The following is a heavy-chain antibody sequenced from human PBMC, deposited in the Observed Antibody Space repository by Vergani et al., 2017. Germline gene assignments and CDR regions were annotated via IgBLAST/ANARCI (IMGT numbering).Heavy chain of an antibody. Sequence: QVQLVESGGGVVQPGRSLRLSCAASGFTFSSYGMHWVRQAPGKGLEWVAVISYDGSNKYYADSVKGRFTISRDNSKNTLYLQMNSLIAEDTAVYYCAKGIPVSVAVPFDYWGQGTLVTVSS. CDR1: GFTFSSYG. CDR3: AKGIPVSVAVPFDY. CDR2: ISYDGSNK. D-gene: IGHD6-19*01. J-gene: IGHJ4*02. V-gene: IGHV3-30*18.